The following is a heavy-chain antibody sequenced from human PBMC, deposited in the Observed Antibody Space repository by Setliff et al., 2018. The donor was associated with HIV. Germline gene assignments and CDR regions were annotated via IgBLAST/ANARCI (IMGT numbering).Heavy chain of an antibody. V-gene: IGHV3-23*01. CDR3: AKQVGYCSSTSCPSGRYMDV. Sequence: PGGSLRLSCAASGFTFSSYAMSWVRQAPGKGPEWVSSISASGGSTFYGDSVKGRFTISRDNARNTLYLQMNSLKGDDTAVYHCAKQVGYCSSTSCPSGRYMDVWGKGTTVTVSS. D-gene: IGHD2-2*01. CDR1: GFTFSSYA. J-gene: IGHJ6*03. CDR2: ISASGGST.